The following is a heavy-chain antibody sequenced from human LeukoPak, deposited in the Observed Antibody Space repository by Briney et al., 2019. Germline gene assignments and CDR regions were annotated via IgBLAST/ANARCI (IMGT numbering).Heavy chain of an antibody. CDR2: IKQDGSEK. CDR1: EFTFSSYS. Sequence: GGSLRLSCAASEFTFSSYSMNWVRQAPGKGLEWVANIKQDGSEKYYVDSVKGRFTISRDNAKNSLYLQMNSLRAEDTAVYYCALGGDWGQGTLVTVSS. J-gene: IGHJ4*02. D-gene: IGHD3-16*01. V-gene: IGHV3-7*03. CDR3: ALGGD.